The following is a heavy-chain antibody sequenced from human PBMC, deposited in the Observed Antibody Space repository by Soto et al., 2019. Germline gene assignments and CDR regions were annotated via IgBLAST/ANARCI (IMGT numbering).Heavy chain of an antibody. CDR3: ARDHNYYDLGY. D-gene: IGHD3-22*01. CDR2: ISSSGSTI. Sequence: GGSVRLSXAASGFTFSDYYMSWIRQAPGKGLEWVSYISSSGSTIYYADSVKGRFTISRDNAKNSLYLQMNSLRAEDTAVYYCARDHNYYDLGYWGQGTLVTVSS. CDR1: GFTFSDYY. J-gene: IGHJ4*02. V-gene: IGHV3-11*01.